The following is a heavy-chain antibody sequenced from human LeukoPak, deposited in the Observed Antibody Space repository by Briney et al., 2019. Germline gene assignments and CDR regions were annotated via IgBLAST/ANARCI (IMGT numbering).Heavy chain of an antibody. V-gene: IGHV3-33*01. Sequence: GGSLRLSCAASGFTFSSYGMHWVRQAPGKGLEWVAVIWYDGSNKYYADSVKGRFTISRDNSKNTLYLQMNSLRAEDTAAYYCARDPGFSGWHHTGYFDYWGQGTLVTVSS. CDR2: IWYDGSNK. CDR1: GFTFSSYG. D-gene: IGHD6-19*01. CDR3: ARDPGFSGWHHTGYFDY. J-gene: IGHJ4*02.